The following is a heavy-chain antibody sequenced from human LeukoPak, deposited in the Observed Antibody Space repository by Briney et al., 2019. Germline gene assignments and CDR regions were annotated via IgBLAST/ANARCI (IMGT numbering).Heavy chain of an antibody. V-gene: IGHV3-49*03. Sequence: GGSLRPSCTSSGFTFGTYAVSWFREAPGKGLEWVAFIRSKTFGGTTEYAASVKGRFTISRDDSKSIAYLQMNSLKTEDTAVYYCTRYSGRTDYWGQGTLVSVSS. CDR3: TRYSGRTDY. CDR2: IRSKTFGGTT. D-gene: IGHD5-18*01. J-gene: IGHJ4*02. CDR1: GFTFGTYA.